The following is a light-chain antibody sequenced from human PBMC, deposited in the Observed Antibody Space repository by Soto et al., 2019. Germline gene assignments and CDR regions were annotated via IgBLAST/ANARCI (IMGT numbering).Light chain of an antibody. V-gene: IGLV1-40*01. CDR2: GNN. CDR3: QSYDSSLSAYV. Sequence: QLVLTQPPSVSGAPGQRVTISCTGSSSNIGTGYDVHWYQQLPGTAPKFLIYGNNNRPSGVPDRFSGSKSGTSASLAITGLQAEDEADYYCQSYDSSLSAYVFGTGTKVTVL. CDR1: SSNIGTGYD. J-gene: IGLJ1*01.